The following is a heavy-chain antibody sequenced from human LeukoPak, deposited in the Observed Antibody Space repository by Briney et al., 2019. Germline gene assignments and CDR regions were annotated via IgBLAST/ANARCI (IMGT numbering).Heavy chain of an antibody. V-gene: IGHV3-30*18. D-gene: IGHD3-10*01. J-gene: IGHJ3*02. CDR3: AKSITMVRGVIILEDAFDI. CDR1: GFTFSSYG. Sequence: PGRSLRLSCAASGFTFSSYGMHWVRQAPGKGLEWVAVISYDGSNKYYADSVKGRFTISRDNPKNTLYLQMNSLRAEDTAVYYCAKSITMVRGVIILEDAFDIWGQGTMVTVSS. CDR2: ISYDGSNK.